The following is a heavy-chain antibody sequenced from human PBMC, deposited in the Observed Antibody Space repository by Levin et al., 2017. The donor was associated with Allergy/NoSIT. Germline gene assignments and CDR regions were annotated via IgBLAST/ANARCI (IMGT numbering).Heavy chain of an antibody. CDR3: AILREVAMVRGVIIPSDAFAI. CDR2: IYYSGNT. CDR1: GFSISSSTHY. J-gene: IGHJ3*02. Sequence: SETLSLTCTVSGFSISSSTHYWGWIRQPPGKGLEWIGTIYYSGNTYYNPSLKSRATISVDTSKNQFSLKLSSVTAAATAVYYCAILREVAMVRGVIIPSDAFAIWGQGTMVIVSS. D-gene: IGHD3-10*01. V-gene: IGHV4-39*07.